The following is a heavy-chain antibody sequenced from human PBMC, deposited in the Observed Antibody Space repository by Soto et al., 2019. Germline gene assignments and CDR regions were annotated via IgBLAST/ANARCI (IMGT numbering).Heavy chain of an antibody. V-gene: IGHV1-46*01. CDR2: VNPSGGSA. D-gene: IGHD2-15*01. J-gene: IGHJ1*01. Sequence: ASVKVSCKTSGYILTAYSMHWVRQAPGQGLEWMGVVNPSGGSAHYAQSFEGRVTLTRDTSTSTFYMELSSLRFEDTAVYYCAREENCRGGTCYSEYFHHWGQGTLVTVSS. CDR1: GYILTAYS. CDR3: AREENCRGGTCYSEYFHH.